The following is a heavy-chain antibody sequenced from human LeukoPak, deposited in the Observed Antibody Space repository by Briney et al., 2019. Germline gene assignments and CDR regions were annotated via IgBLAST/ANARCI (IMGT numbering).Heavy chain of an antibody. CDR2: IYYLDAT. CDR3: ARLNYYDSGSLTYSFDY. Sequence: SQTLSLTCTVSGTSISSSTYYYWSWIRQHPGEVPEWMGYIYYLDATYYNPSLKSRFSISVAASENQFSLKLTSVTAADTAVYYCARLNYYDSGSLTYSFDYWGQGTLVTVSP. CDR1: GTSISSSTYYY. V-gene: IGHV4-31*03. D-gene: IGHD3-10*01. J-gene: IGHJ4*02.